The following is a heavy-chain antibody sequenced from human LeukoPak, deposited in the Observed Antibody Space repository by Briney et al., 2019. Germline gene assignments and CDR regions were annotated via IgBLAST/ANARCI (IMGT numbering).Heavy chain of an antibody. V-gene: IGHV3-11*01. D-gene: IGHD4-17*01. CDR3: TKELGDYVGDAFDI. J-gene: IGHJ3*02. CDR2: ISYSGDTI. Sequence: GALRLSCAASEFTLSDYYMSWIRQAPGKGLEWVSYISYSGDTIYYADSVKGRFTVSRGNAKNSLYLQMNSLRAEDTAVYYCTKELGDYVGDAFDIWGQGTMVTVSS. CDR1: EFTLSDYY.